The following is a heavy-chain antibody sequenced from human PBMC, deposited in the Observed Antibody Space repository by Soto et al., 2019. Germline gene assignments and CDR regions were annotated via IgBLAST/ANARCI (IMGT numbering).Heavy chain of an antibody. CDR2: IKQDGSEE. Sequence: EVQLVESGGGLVQPGGSLRLSCVDSGFTFSSYWMSWVRQAPVKGLEWVGNIKQDGSEENYVDSVKGRFTISRDNAKNSMYLQMNSVRVEDTAVYYCARIAASGRGWDVWGQGTTVVVSS. D-gene: IGHD6-13*01. J-gene: IGHJ6*02. V-gene: IGHV3-7*01. CDR1: GFTFSSYW. CDR3: ARIAASGRGWDV.